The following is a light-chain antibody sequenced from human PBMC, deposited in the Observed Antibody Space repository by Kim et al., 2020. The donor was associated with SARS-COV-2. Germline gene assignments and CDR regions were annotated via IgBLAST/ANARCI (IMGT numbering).Light chain of an antibody. CDR3: QSADSSGTSWV. V-gene: IGLV3-25*03. Sequence: PGQPARITCSGDALPKQYAYWYQQKPGQAPVLVIYKDSERPSGIPERFSGSSSGTTVTLTISGVQAEDEADYYCQSADSSGTSWVFGGGTQLTVL. CDR1: ALPKQY. CDR2: KDS. J-gene: IGLJ3*02.